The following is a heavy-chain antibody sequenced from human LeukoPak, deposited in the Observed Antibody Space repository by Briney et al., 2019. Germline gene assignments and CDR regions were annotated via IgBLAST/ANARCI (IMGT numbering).Heavy chain of an antibody. J-gene: IGHJ4*02. V-gene: IGHV2-5*02. CDR2: IYWDDDK. CDR1: GFSLSTSGVG. D-gene: IGHD2-15*01. CDR3: AHLGYCSGGSCLVFDY. Sequence: SGPTLVKPTQTLTLTCTFSGFSLSTSGVGVGWIRQPPGKALGWLALIYWDDDKRYSPSLKSRLTITKDTSKNQVVPTMTNMDPVDTATYYCAHLGYCSGGSCLVFDYWGQGTLVTVSS.